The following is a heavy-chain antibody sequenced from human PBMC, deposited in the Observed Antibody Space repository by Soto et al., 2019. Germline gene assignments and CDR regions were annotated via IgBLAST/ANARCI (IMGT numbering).Heavy chain of an antibody. CDR3: ARPKGTYSSGYYYFDF. D-gene: IGHD6-19*01. J-gene: IGHJ4*02. V-gene: IGHV1-69*13. CDR2: IIPLFGTA. CDR1: VGTFSTYA. Sequence: ASVKVSCKASVGTFSTYAINWVRQAPGQGLEWMGAIIPLFGTADYSQKFQGRVTITADESTSTAYMELSSLRSDDTAVYFCARPKGTYSSGYYYFDFWGQGTLVTVSS.